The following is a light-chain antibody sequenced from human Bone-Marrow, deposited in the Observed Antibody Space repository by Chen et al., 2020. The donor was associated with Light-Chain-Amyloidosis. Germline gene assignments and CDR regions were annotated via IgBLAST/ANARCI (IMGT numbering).Light chain of an antibody. V-gene: IGLV2-23*01. J-gene: IGLJ3*02. Sequence: QSALTQPASVSGSPGQSITISCTGTTFDFGTYDLVTWYQHHPGKAPKLIVFEGTKRPSGVSNRFAASKSASAASRTISGLRAEDEADYCCCSDATTSTWVCGGGTKLTVL. CDR1: TFDFGTYDL. CDR3: CSDATTSTWV. CDR2: EGT.